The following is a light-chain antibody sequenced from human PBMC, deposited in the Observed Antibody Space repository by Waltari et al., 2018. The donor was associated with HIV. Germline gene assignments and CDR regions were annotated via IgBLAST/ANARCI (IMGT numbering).Light chain of an antibody. J-gene: IGKJ1*01. V-gene: IGKV3-20*01. CDR3: QQYGRSRT. CDR1: QSVSNNY. CDR2: GAS. Sequence: EIVLTQSPGTLSLSPGERATLSCRASQSVSNNYLAWYQQKPGQSPRLLIYGASSRATGIPDRFSGSGSGTDFTLTINTLEPEDFAVYYCQQYGRSRTFGQGTKVEIK.